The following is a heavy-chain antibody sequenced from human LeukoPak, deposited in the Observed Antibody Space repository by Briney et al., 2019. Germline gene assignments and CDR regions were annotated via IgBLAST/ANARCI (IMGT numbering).Heavy chain of an antibody. J-gene: IGHJ6*03. CDR3: ASAVSEESYYYYMDV. CDR1: GYTFTSYD. Sequence: SVKVSCKASGYTFTSYDISWVRQAPGQGLEWMGGIIPIFGTANYAQKFQGRVTITADKSTSTAYMELSSLRSEDTAVYYCASAVSEESYYYYMDVWGRGTTVTVSS. D-gene: IGHD2/OR15-2a*01. V-gene: IGHV1-69*06. CDR2: IIPIFGTA.